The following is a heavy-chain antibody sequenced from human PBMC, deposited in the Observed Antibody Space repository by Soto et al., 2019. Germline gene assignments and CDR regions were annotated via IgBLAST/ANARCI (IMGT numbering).Heavy chain of an antibody. CDR1: TDSSSFTNSY. D-gene: IGHD3-9*01. Sequence: PSETLSLTCTVSTDSSSFTNSYWGWIRQPPGKGLQWIGSSSYNGGTFYNPSLKGRVVISFDTSKKQSSLQVTSVTAADTAVYFCARHRIEVDWRGFDFWGQGSPVTVSS. V-gene: IGHV4-39*01. CDR3: ARHRIEVDWRGFDF. CDR2: SSYNGGT. J-gene: IGHJ4*02.